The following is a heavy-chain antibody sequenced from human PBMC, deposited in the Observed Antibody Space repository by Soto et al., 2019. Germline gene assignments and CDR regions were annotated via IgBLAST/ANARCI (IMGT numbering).Heavy chain of an antibody. V-gene: IGHV4-34*01. CDR1: GGSFSGYY. CDR2: INHSGST. Sequence: PSETLSLTCAVYGGSFSGYYWSWIRQPPGKGLEWIGEINHSGSTNYNPSLKSRVTISVDTSKNQLSLNLSSVTAADTAVYYCAGDYFGSGTYICFDYWGQGTRVTVSS. D-gene: IGHD3-10*01. J-gene: IGHJ4*02. CDR3: AGDYFGSGTYICFDY.